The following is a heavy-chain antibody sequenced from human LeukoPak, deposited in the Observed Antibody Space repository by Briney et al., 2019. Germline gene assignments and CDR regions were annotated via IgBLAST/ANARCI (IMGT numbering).Heavy chain of an antibody. V-gene: IGHV3-64*01. CDR2: ISSNGGST. CDR3: ARARSTYDAFDI. Sequence: QPGGSLRLSCTASGFTFGDYAMNWVRQAPGKGLEYVSAISSNGGSTYFANSVKGRFTISRDNSKNTLYLQMGSLRAEDMAVYYCARARSTYDAFDIWGQGTMVTVSS. D-gene: IGHD2/OR15-2a*01. CDR1: GFTFGDYA. J-gene: IGHJ3*02.